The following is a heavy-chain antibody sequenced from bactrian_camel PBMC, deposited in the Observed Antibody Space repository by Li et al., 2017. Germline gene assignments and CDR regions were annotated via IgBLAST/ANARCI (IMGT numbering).Heavy chain of an antibody. D-gene: IGHD2*01. V-gene: IGHV3S1*01. CDR1: GFTFSRYC. Sequence: HVQLVESGGGLVQPGGSLRLSCAASGFTFSRYCMGWFRQAPGKEREGVAGISTRGDITDYADSVKDRFTISRDNAKNTVYLQMNNLKPEDTATYYCAGRQYCYKAVYDYYGQGTQVTVS. CDR2: ISTRGDIT. CDR3: AGRQYCYKAVYDY. J-gene: IGHJ4*01.